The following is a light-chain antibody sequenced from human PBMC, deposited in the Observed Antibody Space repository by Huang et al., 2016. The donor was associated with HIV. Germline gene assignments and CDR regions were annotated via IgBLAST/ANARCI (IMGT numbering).Light chain of an antibody. CDR1: QSIDTC. V-gene: IGKV1-39*01. Sequence: DIQMTQSPSFLSASVGDRVTITCRASQSIDTCLNWYQHKPGRAPRLLIYATSSLQSEVPSRFTGGGSGTHFTLTINNLQPEDFATYYCQQSHTGPRTFGQGTKLEIK. CDR3: QQSHTGPRT. CDR2: ATS. J-gene: IGKJ2*01.